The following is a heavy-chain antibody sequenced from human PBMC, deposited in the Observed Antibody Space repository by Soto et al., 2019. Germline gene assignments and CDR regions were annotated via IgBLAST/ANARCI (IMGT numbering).Heavy chain of an antibody. D-gene: IGHD3-22*01. V-gene: IGHV3-33*01. CDR2: IWYDGSNK. J-gene: IGHJ4*02. CDR3: ARGHYYYDSSGYYQGFDY. Sequence: AGGSLRLSCAASGFTFSSYGMHWVRQAPGKGLEWVAVIWYDGSNKYYADSVKGRFTISRDNSKNTLYLQMNSLRAEDTAVYYCARGHYYYDSSGYYQGFDYWGQGTLVTVSS. CDR1: GFTFSSYG.